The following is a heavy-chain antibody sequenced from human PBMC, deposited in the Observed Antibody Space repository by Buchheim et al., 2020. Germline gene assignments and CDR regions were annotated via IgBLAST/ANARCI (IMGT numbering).Heavy chain of an antibody. V-gene: IGHV3-30*18. Sequence: QVQLVESGGGVVQPGRSLRLSCAASGFTFSSXGMHWVRQAPGKGLEWVAVISYDGSNKYYADSVKGRFXISRDNSKNTLYLQMNSLRAEDTAVYYCAKAALVDEYYYYGMDVWGQGTT. D-gene: IGHD6-6*01. CDR2: ISYDGSNK. CDR1: GFTFSSXG. J-gene: IGHJ6*02. CDR3: AKAALVDEYYYYGMDV.